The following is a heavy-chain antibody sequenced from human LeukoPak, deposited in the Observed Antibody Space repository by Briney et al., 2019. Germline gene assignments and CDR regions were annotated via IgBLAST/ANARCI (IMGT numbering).Heavy chain of an antibody. CDR2: ISSSSSYL. CDR3: ASVAFDI. CDR1: GFTFCSHI. V-gene: IGHV3-21*01. J-gene: IGHJ3*02. Sequence: GGSLRLSCAASGFTFCSHIMNGVPHAPGKGLEWVSSISSSSSYLYYEDSVKGHFTISRDNAKNSLYLQMNSLRAEDTAVYYCASVAFDIGGQGTMVTVSP.